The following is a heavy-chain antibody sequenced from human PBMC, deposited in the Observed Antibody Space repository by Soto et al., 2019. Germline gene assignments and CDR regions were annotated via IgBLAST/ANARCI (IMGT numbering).Heavy chain of an antibody. J-gene: IGHJ4*02. CDR2: VSTSGRST. Sequence: VSSLRLSCLSFGFIFGESTIDSVRQGPGKGLEAISAVSTSGRSTYYACSVKDRFTISRDNSKNTLFLQMGSLRPEDTAIYYCVKQAHGLDGVAFDYWGQGTQVTVPS. CDR3: VKQAHGLDGVAFDY. CDR1: GFIFGEST. V-gene: IGHV3-64D*06. D-gene: IGHD2-15*01.